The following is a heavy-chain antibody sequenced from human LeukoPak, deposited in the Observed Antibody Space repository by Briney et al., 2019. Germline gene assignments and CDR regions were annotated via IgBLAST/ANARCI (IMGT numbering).Heavy chain of an antibody. V-gene: IGHV4-59*11. Sequence: SETLSLTCTVSGDSIRSHFYNWMRQPPGKGLEWIGVTHESESTNYNPSLKGRVTISADTSKNQFSLRLTSVTAADTAVYYCVIGRGWLPDYWGQGTLVTVSS. D-gene: IGHD5-24*01. CDR2: THESEST. J-gene: IGHJ4*02. CDR1: GDSIRSHF. CDR3: VIGRGWLPDY.